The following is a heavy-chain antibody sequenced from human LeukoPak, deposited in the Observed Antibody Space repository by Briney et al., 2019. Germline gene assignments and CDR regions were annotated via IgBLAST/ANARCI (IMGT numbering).Heavy chain of an antibody. CDR1: GYTFTSYD. D-gene: IGHD3-10*01. V-gene: IGHV1-8*01. J-gene: IGHJ4*02. CDR2: MNPNSGNT. Sequence: ASVKVSCKASGYTFTSYDINWVRQATGQGLEWMGWMNPNSGNTGYAQKFQGRVTMTTDTSTSTAYMELRSLRSDDTAVYYCARDLYGSGRGYNFFGYWGQGTLVTVSS. CDR3: ARDLYGSGRGYNFFGY.